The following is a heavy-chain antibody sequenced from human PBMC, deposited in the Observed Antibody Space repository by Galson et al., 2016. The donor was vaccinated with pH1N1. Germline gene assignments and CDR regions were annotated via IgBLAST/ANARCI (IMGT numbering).Heavy chain of an antibody. V-gene: IGHV2-5*02. D-gene: IGHD3-10*01. J-gene: IGHJ5*02. CDR1: GFSLTNTAEN. CDR2: IYWGDDQ. CDR3: AHRRCNHNHCYYNSFDA. Sequence: PALVKPTQTLTLTCSFSGFSLTNTAENVAWIRQPPGKSLEWLALIYWGDDQRYNPPFAVRLTITKDTFQNQVVLTMTNMESAVTGTYFCAHRRCNHNHCYYNSFDAWGQGILVTVSS.